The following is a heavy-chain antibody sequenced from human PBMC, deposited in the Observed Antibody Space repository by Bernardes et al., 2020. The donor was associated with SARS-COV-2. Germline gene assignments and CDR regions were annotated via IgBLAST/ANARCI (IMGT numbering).Heavy chain of an antibody. CDR1: GYTFTSYG. CDR3: ARRGVPAASVPRSPWDPEDYYYYMDV. V-gene: IGHV1-18*01. CDR2: ISAYNGNT. Sequence: ASVKVSCKASGYTFTSYGISWVRQAPGQGLEWMGWISAYNGNTNYAQKLQGRVTMTTDTSTSTAYMELRSLRSDDTAVYYCARRGVPAASVPRSPWDPEDYYYYMDVWGKGTTVTVSS. J-gene: IGHJ6*03. D-gene: IGHD2-2*01.